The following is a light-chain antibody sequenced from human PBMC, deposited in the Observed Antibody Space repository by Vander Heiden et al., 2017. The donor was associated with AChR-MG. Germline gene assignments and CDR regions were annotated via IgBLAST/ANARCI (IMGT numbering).Light chain of an antibody. Sequence: DIVMTQSPLSLPVTPGEPASISCRSSQSLLHSNGYNYLDWYLQKPGQSPQLLLSLGSNRASGVPDRFSGSGSGTDFTLKISRVEAEDVGVYYCMQALKTPITFGQGTRLEIK. J-gene: IGKJ5*01. V-gene: IGKV2-28*01. CDR3: MQALKTPIT. CDR2: LGS. CDR1: QSLLHSNGYNY.